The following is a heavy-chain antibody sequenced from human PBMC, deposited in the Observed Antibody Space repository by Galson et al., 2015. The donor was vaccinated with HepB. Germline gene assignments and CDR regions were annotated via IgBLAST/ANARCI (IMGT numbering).Heavy chain of an antibody. Sequence: SLRLSCAGSGFTFSQYWMSWVRQAPGRGLEWVANIKQDGSAIYYVDSVKGRFTISRDNAKNSLYLQMTSLRVEDTAMYYCATLQTRDNYNYCFDPWGQGTLVTVSS. D-gene: IGHD5-24*01. CDR1: GFTFSQYW. CDR2: IKQDGSAI. CDR3: ATLQTRDNYNYCFDP. V-gene: IGHV3-7*03. J-gene: IGHJ5*02.